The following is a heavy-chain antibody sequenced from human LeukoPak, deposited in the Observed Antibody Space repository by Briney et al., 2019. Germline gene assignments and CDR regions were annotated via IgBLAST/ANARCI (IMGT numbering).Heavy chain of an antibody. J-gene: IGHJ4*02. CDR3: AKDQSRVGASDPFDY. CDR2: ISGSGATT. CDR1: GFTFSSCA. D-gene: IGHD1-26*01. Sequence: GGSLRLSCAASGFTFSSCAVTWVRQAPGKGLEWVSSISGSGATTYYADSVKGRFTISRDNSNNTVYLQMNSLRAEDTAVYYCAKDQSRVGASDPFDYWGQGMQVGVSS. V-gene: IGHV3-23*01.